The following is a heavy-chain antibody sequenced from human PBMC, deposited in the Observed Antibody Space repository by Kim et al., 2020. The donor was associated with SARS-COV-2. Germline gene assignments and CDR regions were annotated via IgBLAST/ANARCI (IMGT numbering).Heavy chain of an antibody. CDR3: AKRGSDLANFDY. Sequence: YYTDSVRGRFSISRDNSKNTLFLQMNSLRAEDTAVYYCAKRGSDLANFDYWGQGILVTVSS. J-gene: IGHJ4*02. D-gene: IGHD3-16*01. V-gene: IGHV3-23*01.